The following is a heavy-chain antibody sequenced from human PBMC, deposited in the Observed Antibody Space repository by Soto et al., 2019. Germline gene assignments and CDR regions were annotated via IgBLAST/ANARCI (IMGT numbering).Heavy chain of an antibody. CDR2: VFYTGFT. CDR1: GASISGSYYY. D-gene: IGHD1-20*01. CDR3: ATSQKGYNWNCFDH. V-gene: IGHV4-39*01. Sequence: SETLSLTCAVSGASISGSYYYWAWLRQSPGKGPEWIGSVFYTGFTSYNPSLESRVSVSVDTSKSQFSLKLSAVTAADTAVYYCATSQKGYNWNCFDHWGQGALFTVSS. J-gene: IGHJ4*02.